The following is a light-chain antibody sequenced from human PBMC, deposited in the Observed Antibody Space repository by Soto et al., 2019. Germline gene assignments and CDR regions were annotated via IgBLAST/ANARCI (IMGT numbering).Light chain of an antibody. CDR1: SSNIGAGYD. V-gene: IGLV1-40*01. CDR3: QSYDRSLSGSAV. CDR2: GNI. Sequence: QSVLTQPPSVSGAPGQRVTISCTGSSSNIGAGYDVHWYQQLPGTAPKLLIYGNINRPSGVPDRISGSKSGTSASLAITGLQADDEADYYCQSYDRSLSGSAVFGGGTKLTVL. J-gene: IGLJ2*01.